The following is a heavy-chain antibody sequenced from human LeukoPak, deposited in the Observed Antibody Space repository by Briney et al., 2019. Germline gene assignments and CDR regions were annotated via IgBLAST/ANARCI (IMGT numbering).Heavy chain of an antibody. CDR1: GFTFSSYS. CDR3: ARATYYDSSGYEVSNFDY. J-gene: IGHJ4*02. CDR2: ISSSSSYI. Sequence: PGGSPRLSCAASGFTFSSYSMNWVRQAPGKGLEWVSSISSSSSYIYYADSVKGRSTISRDNAKNSLYLQMNSLRAEDTAVYYCARATYYDSSGYEVSNFDYWGQGTLVTVSS. V-gene: IGHV3-21*01. D-gene: IGHD3-22*01.